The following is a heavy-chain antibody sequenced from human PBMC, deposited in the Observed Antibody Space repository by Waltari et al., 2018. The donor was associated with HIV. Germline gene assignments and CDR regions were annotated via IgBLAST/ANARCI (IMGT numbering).Heavy chain of an antibody. CDR1: GFTFSSYG. D-gene: IGHD3-9*01. Sequence: QVQLVESGGGVVRPGRSLRLSCAASGFTFSSYGMRWVRQAPGKGLEWVAFIWYDGSYKYYADSVKGRFTISRDNSKNTLYLQMSSLRAEDTAVYYCARDPAPYYDILTGYNAYYFDYWGQGTLVTVSS. J-gene: IGHJ4*02. CDR2: IWYDGSYK. CDR3: ARDPAPYYDILTGYNAYYFDY. V-gene: IGHV3-33*01.